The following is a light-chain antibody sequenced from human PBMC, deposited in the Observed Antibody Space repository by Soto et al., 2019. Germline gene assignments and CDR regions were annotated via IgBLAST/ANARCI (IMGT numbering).Light chain of an antibody. CDR2: RND. CDR1: NSRSGSNY. J-gene: IGLJ1*01. CDR3: AKWDDSLRVYV. Sequence: QSVLPQPPSASGTPGQRVTISCSTSNSRSGSNYVYWYQQLPGAAPKLLIYRNDQRPSGVPDRFPGSKSGTSASLAISGLRSEDEGDYFCAKWDDSLRVYVFGSGTKVTVL. V-gene: IGLV1-47*01.